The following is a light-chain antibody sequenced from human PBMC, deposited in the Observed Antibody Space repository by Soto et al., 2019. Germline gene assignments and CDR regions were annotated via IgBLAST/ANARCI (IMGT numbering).Light chain of an antibody. CDR2: DVS. Sequence: QSARTQPASVSGSPGQSITISCTGTSSDVGGYNYVSWYQHHPGKAPKFMIYDVSYRPSGVSNRFSGSKSGNTASLTISGLQAEDEADHYCSSYTSSSTLRYVFGTGTKLTVL. J-gene: IGLJ1*01. CDR1: SSDVGGYNY. CDR3: SSYTSSSTLRYV. V-gene: IGLV2-14*03.